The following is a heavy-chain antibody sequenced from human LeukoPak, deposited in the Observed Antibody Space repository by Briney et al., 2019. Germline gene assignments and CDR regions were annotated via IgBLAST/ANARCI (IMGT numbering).Heavy chain of an antibody. V-gene: IGHV3-23*01. CDR1: GLTFSNSA. D-gene: IGHD6-13*01. J-gene: IGHJ4*02. CDR2: ISVGSDVI. CDR3: AKSHVSTAAGTGRYFDY. Sequence: GGSLRLSCAVSGLTFSNSAMSWVRQDPGKGLEWVSAISVGSDVIYYADSVKGRFAISRDNSKHTVYLQMDSLRAEDTAVYYCAKSHVSTAAGTGRYFDYWGQGTLVTVSS.